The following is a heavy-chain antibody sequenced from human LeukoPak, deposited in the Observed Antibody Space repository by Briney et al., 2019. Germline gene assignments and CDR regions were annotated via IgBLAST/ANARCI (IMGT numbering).Heavy chain of an antibody. CDR2: ISWNSGSI. V-gene: IGHV3-9*01. CDR3: ARDRGARSGTIFDI. Sequence: GGSLRLSCAASGFTFDDYAMHWVRQAPGKGLEWVSGISWNSGSIGYADSVKGRFTISRDNAKNSLYLQMNSLRAEDTAVYYCARDRGARSGTIFDIWGQGTMVTVSS. CDR1: GFTFDDYA. D-gene: IGHD2-2*01. J-gene: IGHJ3*02.